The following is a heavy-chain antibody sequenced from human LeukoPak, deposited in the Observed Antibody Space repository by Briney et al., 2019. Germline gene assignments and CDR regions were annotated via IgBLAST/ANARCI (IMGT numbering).Heavy chain of an antibody. CDR3: ARDPSSSGYVDSGWYFDL. CDR2: IIPILGIA. V-gene: IGHV1-69*04. CDR1: GGTFSSYA. D-gene: IGHD3-22*01. J-gene: IGHJ2*01. Sequence: SVKVSCKASGGTFSSYAISWVRQAPGQGLEWMGRIIPILGIANYAQKFQGRVTITADKSTSTAYMELSSLRSEDTAVYYCARDPSSSGYVDSGWYFDLWGRGTLVTVSS.